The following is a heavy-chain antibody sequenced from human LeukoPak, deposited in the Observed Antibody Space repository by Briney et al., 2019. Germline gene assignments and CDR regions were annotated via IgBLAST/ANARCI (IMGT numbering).Heavy chain of an antibody. V-gene: IGHV3-23*01. CDR1: GFTFSNFA. CDR2: IVGSGVST. CDR3: AKGKAYNNLDWFDP. Sequence: GASLRLSCVSSGFTFSNFAMTWVHQAPGEGLELVSSIVGSGVSTFYADSVKGRFTTSRDKSKNTLYLQMNSLRAEDTAVYDCAKGKAYNNLDWFDPWGQGTLVTVSS. D-gene: IGHD4-11*01. J-gene: IGHJ5*02.